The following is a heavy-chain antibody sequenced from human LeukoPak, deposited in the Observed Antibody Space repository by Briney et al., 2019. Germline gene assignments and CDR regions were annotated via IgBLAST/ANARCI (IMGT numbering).Heavy chain of an antibody. J-gene: IGHJ4*02. D-gene: IGHD1-26*01. CDR1: GGSISSGGYY. CDR3: ANSGTYYVISV. Sequence: PSETLSLTCTVSGGSISSGGYYWSWIRQPPGKGLEWIGYIYHSGSTDYNPSLKSRVTISVDRSKNQFPLKLSSVTAADTAVYYCANSGTYYVISVWGQGTLVTVSS. CDR2: IYHSGST. V-gene: IGHV4-30-2*01.